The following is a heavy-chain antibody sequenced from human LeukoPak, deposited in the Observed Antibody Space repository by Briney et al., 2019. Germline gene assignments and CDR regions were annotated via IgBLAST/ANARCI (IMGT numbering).Heavy chain of an antibody. CDR1: GGSISSSNYY. Sequence: ASETLSLTCTVSGGSISSSNYYWGWIRQPPGKGLEWIGEINHSGSTNYNPSLKSRVTISVDTSKNQFSLKLSSVTAADTAVYYCARTPRTTVTTRFDYWGQGTLVTVSS. J-gene: IGHJ4*02. V-gene: IGHV4-39*07. D-gene: IGHD4-11*01. CDR3: ARTPRTTVTTRFDY. CDR2: INHSGST.